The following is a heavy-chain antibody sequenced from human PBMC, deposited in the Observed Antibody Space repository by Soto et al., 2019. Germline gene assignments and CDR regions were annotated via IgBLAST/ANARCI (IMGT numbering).Heavy chain of an antibody. D-gene: IGHD1-26*01. J-gene: IGHJ4*02. CDR1: GGSISSNHYY. CDR3: ASLSYSGSYYLHPFDY. V-gene: IGHV4-39*01. Sequence: PSETLSLTCTVSGGSISSNHYYWGWVRQPPGKWLEWIGTIYYNENTYSNPSLRGRVTISVDTSKNQFSLKLSSVTAADTAVYFCASLSYSGSYYLHPFDYWGQGTLVTVYS. CDR2: IYYNENT.